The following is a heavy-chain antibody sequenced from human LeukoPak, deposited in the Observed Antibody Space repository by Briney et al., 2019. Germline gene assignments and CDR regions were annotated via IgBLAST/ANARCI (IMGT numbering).Heavy chain of an antibody. D-gene: IGHD6-19*01. V-gene: IGHV4-38-2*02. CDR2: IYHSGST. Sequence: KTSETLSLTCTVSGYSISSGYYWGWIRQPPGKGLEWIGSIYHSGSTYYNPSLKSRVTISVDTSKNQFSLKLSSGTAADTAVYHCARDIYISGWYGYFDLWGRGTLVTVSS. CDR1: GYSISSGYY. CDR3: ARDIYISGWYGYFDL. J-gene: IGHJ2*01.